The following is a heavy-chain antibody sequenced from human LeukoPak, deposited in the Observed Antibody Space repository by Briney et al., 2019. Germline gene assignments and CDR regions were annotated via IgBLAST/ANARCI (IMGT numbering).Heavy chain of an antibody. CDR2: ITSTSNHI. CDR1: GFTVSSNY. V-gene: IGHV3-21*01. CDR3: ARVYSANGYGSGYYDY. D-gene: IGHD3-10*01. Sequence: GGSLRLSCAAPGFTVSSNYMSWVRQAPGKGLEWVSAITSTSNHINYADSVKGRFTISRDSANNSLYLQMNSLRAEDTAVYYCARVYSANGYGSGYYDYWGQGTLVTVSS. J-gene: IGHJ4*02.